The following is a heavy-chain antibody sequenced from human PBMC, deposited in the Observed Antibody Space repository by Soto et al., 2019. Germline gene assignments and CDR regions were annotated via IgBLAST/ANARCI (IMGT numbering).Heavy chain of an antibody. V-gene: IGHV3-30-3*01. Sequence: GGSLRLSCAASGFTFSSYAMHWVRQAPGKGLEWVAVISYDGSNKYYADSVKGRFTISRDNSKNTLYLQMNSLRAEDTAVYYCARAPLWFGELFFDYWGQGTLVTVSS. CDR2: ISYDGSNK. J-gene: IGHJ4*02. CDR1: GFTFSSYA. D-gene: IGHD3-10*01. CDR3: ARAPLWFGELFFDY.